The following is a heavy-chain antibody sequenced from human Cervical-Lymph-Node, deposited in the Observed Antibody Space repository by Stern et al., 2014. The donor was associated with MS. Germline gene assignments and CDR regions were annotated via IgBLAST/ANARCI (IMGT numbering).Heavy chain of an antibody. CDR1: GFTFSSYG. CDR2: ISDDGKHK. D-gene: IGHD2-8*01. J-gene: IGHJ4*02. Sequence: VQLVESGGAVVQPGRSLRLSCAASGFTFSSYGMHWVRQAPGKGLEWVTCISDDGKHKYYAASVKGRFTISRDNSKNTLHLQMSSVTPDDTAIYYCARDYEDTSMLVDHWGQGTLVTVSS. V-gene: IGHV3-30*03. CDR3: ARDYEDTSMLVDH.